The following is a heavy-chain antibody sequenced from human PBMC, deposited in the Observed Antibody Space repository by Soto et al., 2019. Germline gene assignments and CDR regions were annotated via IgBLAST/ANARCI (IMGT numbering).Heavy chain of an antibody. V-gene: IGHV3-21*01. J-gene: IGHJ6*02. CDR3: ARRLGGGRTTVLRSYYYYGMDV. CDR1: GFTCSSYS. D-gene: IGHD4-4*01. Sequence: SLRLSCAASGFTCSSYSMNWVRQAPGKGLEWVSSIISSSSYIYYADSVKGRFTISRDNAKNSLYLQMNSLRADDTAVYYCARRLGGGRTTVLRSYYYYGMDVWGQGTTVTVSS. CDR2: IISSSSYI.